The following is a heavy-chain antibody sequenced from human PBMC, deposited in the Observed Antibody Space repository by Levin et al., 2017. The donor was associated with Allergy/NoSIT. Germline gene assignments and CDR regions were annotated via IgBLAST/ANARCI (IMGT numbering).Heavy chain of an antibody. CDR3: TRDHNFVADY. CDR2: ISTYYYKANT. D-gene: IGHD1-1*01. CDR1: GYTFINYG. Sequence: ASVKVSCKASGYTFINYGISWVRQAPGQGLEWMGWISTYYYKANTVYAQNFQGRVTMTTDTSTSTAYMELRSLRFDDTAVYYCTRDHNFVADYWGQGTLVTVSS. V-gene: IGHV1-18*01. J-gene: IGHJ4*02.